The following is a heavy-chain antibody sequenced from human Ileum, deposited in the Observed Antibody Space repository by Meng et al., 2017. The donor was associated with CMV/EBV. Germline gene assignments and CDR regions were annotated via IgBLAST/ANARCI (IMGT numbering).Heavy chain of an antibody. D-gene: IGHD3-16*02. Sequence: VQLPESGPVLVQSSVTLSPTCTVSGGSISSDDWSWIRQPAGKGLQWVGRIYTSGSTNYNPSLKSRVTMSVDTSKNQFSLNLSSVTAADTAVYYCARESQQLYRTLDYWGQGTLVTVSS. V-gene: IGHV4-4*07. J-gene: IGHJ4*02. CDR1: GGSISSDD. CDR3: ARESQQLYRTLDY. CDR2: IYTSGST.